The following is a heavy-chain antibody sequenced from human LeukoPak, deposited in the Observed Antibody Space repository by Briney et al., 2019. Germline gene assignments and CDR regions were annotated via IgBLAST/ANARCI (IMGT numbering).Heavy chain of an antibody. D-gene: IGHD6-19*01. Sequence: SETLSLTCAVYGGSFSGYYWSWIRQPPGKGLEWIGEINHSGSTNYNPSLKSRVTISVDTSKNQFSLKLSSVTAADTAVYYCARHSYVSAVAGTLNYYYYYMDVWGKGTTVTISS. CDR1: GGSFSGYY. J-gene: IGHJ6*03. CDR2: INHSGST. V-gene: IGHV4-34*01. CDR3: ARHSYVSAVAGTLNYYYYYMDV.